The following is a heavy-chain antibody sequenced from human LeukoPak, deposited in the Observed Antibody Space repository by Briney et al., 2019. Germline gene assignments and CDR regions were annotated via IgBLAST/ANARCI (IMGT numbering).Heavy chain of an antibody. CDR1: GGSISSGGYY. V-gene: IGHV4-30-2*01. CDR3: ARDYNSSGYYYVAY. Sequence: TLSLTCTVSGGSISSGGYYWSWIRQPPGKGLEWIGYIYHSGSTYYNPSLKSRVTISVDRSKNQFSLKLSSVTAADTAVYYCARDYNSSGYYYVAYWGQGTLVTVSS. D-gene: IGHD3-22*01. CDR2: IYHSGST. J-gene: IGHJ4*02.